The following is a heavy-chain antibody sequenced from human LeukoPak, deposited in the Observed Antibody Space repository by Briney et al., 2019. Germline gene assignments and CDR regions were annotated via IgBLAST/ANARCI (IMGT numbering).Heavy chain of an antibody. V-gene: IGHV4-61*02. J-gene: IGHJ5*02. CDR3: ARGLATRPDWFDP. Sequence: PSQTLSLTCTVSGGSLSGGTFYWSWIRQPAGKGLEWIGRIHTSGSANSNPSLKSRVTISVDTSKNQLSLNLTSVTAADTAVYYCARGLATRPDWFDPWGQGSLVTVSS. CDR2: IHTSGSA. CDR1: GGSLSGGTFY. D-gene: IGHD6-6*01.